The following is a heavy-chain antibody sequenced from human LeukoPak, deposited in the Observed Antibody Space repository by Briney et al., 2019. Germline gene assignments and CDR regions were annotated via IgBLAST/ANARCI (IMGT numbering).Heavy chain of an antibody. D-gene: IGHD2-15*01. J-gene: IGHJ5*02. Sequence: PGGSLRLSCAASGFTFSSYWMHWVRQAPGKGLEWVANIKQDGSEKYYVDSVKGRFTISRDNAKNSLYLQMNSLRAEDTAVYYCARDLKPASDDAFDFSWFDPWGQGTLVTVSS. V-gene: IGHV3-7*01. CDR2: IKQDGSEK. CDR3: ARDLKPASDDAFDFSWFDP. CDR1: GFTFSSYW.